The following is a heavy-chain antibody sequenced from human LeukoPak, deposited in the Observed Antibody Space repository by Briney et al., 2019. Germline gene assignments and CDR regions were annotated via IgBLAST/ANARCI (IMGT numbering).Heavy chain of an antibody. CDR1: GGSFSGYY. D-gene: IGHD2-21*02. CDR3: ASRAYCGGDCSGVFDY. CDR2: INHSGST. Sequence: PSETLSLTCAVYGGSFSGYYWSWIRQPPGKGLEWIGEINHSGSTNYNPSLKSRVTISVDTSKNQFSLKLSSVTAADTAVYYCASRAYCGGDCSGVFDYWGQGTLVTVSS. V-gene: IGHV4-34*01. J-gene: IGHJ4*02.